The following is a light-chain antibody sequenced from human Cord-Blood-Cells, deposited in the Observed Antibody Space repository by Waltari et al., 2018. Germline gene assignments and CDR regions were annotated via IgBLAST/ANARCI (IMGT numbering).Light chain of an antibody. Sequence: EIVMTQSPAPLSVSPGERATPSCRASQSVSSHLVLYQQKPGQTPRLLISGAPTRATGIPARFSGSGSGTEFTLTISSLQSEDFAVYYCQQYNNWPPKFTFGPGTKVDIK. CDR2: GAP. CDR3: QQYNNWPPKFT. CDR1: QSVSSH. J-gene: IGKJ3*01. V-gene: IGKV3-15*01.